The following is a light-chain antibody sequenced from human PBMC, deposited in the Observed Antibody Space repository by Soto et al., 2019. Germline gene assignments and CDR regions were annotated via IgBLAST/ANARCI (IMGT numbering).Light chain of an antibody. CDR2: KAS. J-gene: IGKJ1*01. CDR1: QTISSW. Sequence: DMQMTQSPSTLSGSVGDRVTITCRSSQTISSWLAWYQQKPGKAPKLLISKASTLKSGVPSRFSGSGSGTEFTLTISSLQPDDFATYYCQHYNSYSEAFGQGTKVDIK. V-gene: IGKV1-5*03. CDR3: QHYNSYSEA.